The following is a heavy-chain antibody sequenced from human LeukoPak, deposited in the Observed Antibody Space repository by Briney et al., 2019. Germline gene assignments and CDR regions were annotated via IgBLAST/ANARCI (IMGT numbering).Heavy chain of an antibody. Sequence: GGSLRLSCAASEVTFSGYWMSWVRQAPGKGLEWVSSVSSGGGSTYYADSVKGRFTISRDISKSTVYLQMNSLRVEDTAVYYCAKATREATVASFFGYWGQGTLVTVSS. D-gene: IGHD3-10*01. V-gene: IGHV3-23*01. CDR3: AKATREATVASFFGY. CDR1: EVTFSGYW. J-gene: IGHJ4*02. CDR2: VSSGGGST.